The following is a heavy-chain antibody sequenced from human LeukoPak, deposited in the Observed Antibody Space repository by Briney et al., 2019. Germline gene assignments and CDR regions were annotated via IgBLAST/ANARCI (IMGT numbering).Heavy chain of an antibody. D-gene: IGHD1-26*01. Sequence: ASVTVSCKASGYTFTSYDINWVRQAPGQGLEWMGWMNPNSGNTGYAQKFQGRVTMTRNTSISTAYMELSSLRSEDTAVYYCARFSEEGNFDYWGQGTLVTVSS. CDR3: ARFSEEGNFDY. V-gene: IGHV1-8*01. CDR2: MNPNSGNT. CDR1: GYTFTSYD. J-gene: IGHJ4*02.